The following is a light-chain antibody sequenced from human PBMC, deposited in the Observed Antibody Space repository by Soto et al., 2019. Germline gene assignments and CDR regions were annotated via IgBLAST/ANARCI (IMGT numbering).Light chain of an antibody. J-gene: IGKJ1*01. V-gene: IGKV3-20*01. CDR1: QSVSSSY. CDR3: QQYGSSPPWT. CDR2: GAS. Sequence: EIVFTQSPGTLSLSPGERATLCCRASQSVSSSYLAWYQQKPGQAPRLLIYGASSRATGIPDRFSGSGSGTDFTLTISRLEPEDFAVYYCQQYGSSPPWTFGQGTKVDIK.